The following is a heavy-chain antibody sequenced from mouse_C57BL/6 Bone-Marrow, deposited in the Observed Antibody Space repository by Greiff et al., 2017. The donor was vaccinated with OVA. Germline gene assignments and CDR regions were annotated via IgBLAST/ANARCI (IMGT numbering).Heavy chain of an antibody. D-gene: IGHD1-1*01. CDR2: IRSGGSYT. CDR1: GFTFSSYG. Sequence: DVKLVESGGDLVKPGGSLKLSCAASGFTFSSYGMSWVRQTPDKRLEWVATIRSGGSYTYYPDSVKGRFTISRDNAKNTLYLQMSSLKAEDTAMYYCARHYYGSSYYWGQGTTLTVSS. CDR3: ARHYYGSSYY. J-gene: IGHJ2*01. V-gene: IGHV5-6*02.